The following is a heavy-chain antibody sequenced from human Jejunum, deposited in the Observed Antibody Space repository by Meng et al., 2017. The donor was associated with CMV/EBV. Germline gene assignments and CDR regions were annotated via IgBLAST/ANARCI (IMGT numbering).Heavy chain of an antibody. CDR3: ARGIGES. Sequence: LSLSCAASGFTFSNYWMHWVRPAPGKGLVWVSRINSDGSSTTYADSVKGRLTISRDNAKNTLYLQMNSLRAEDTAVYYCARGIGESWGQGALVTVSS. J-gene: IGHJ4*02. D-gene: IGHD2/OR15-2a*01. V-gene: IGHV3-74*01. CDR2: INSDGSST. CDR1: GFTFSNYW.